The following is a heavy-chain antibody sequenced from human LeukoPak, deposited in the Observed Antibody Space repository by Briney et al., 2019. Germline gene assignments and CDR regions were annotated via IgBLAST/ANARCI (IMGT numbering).Heavy chain of an antibody. CDR2: ISHTGDI. D-gene: IGHD3-22*01. V-gene: IGHV3-48*03. Sequence: PGGSLRLSCAASGFIFSNFEMNWVRQAPGKGLEWVSHISHTGDIKYADSVKGRFTIPRDNSKNSQYLQMTSLRAEDTAVYYCARRSGSYRPFDSWGQGILVTVSS. CDR3: ARRSGSYRPFDS. CDR1: GFIFSNFE. J-gene: IGHJ5*01.